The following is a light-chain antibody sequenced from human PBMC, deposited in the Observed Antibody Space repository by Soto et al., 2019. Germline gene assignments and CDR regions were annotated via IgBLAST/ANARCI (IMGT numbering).Light chain of an antibody. CDR3: SSYTSPRTYV. Sequence: QSVLTQPPSASGSPGQSVTISCTGTSSDVGGYNYVSWYQQHPGKAPKLMIYEVSKRPSGVPDRFSGSKSGNTASLTVSGLQADDEADYYCSSYTSPRTYVFGTGTKVTVL. CDR1: SSDVGGYNY. CDR2: EVS. V-gene: IGLV2-8*01. J-gene: IGLJ1*01.